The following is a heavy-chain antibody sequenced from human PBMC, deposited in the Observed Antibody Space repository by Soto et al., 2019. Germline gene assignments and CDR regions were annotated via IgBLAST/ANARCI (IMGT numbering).Heavy chain of an antibody. CDR3: ARGGVSTRTFDY. CDR2: IYPSDSDT. J-gene: IGHJ4*02. CDR1: GDNFAGYW. V-gene: IGHV5-51*01. Sequence: PGESLKISCKGSGDNFAGYWIAWARQMPGKGLELMGIIYPSDSDTRYRPSFQGQVTISADKSISSAYLQWSSLRASDTAMYYCARGGVSTRTFDYWGQGTPVTVSS. D-gene: IGHD3-3*01.